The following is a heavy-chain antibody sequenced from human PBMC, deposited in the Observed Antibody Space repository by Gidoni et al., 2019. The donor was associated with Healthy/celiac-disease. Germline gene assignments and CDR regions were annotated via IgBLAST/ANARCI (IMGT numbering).Heavy chain of an antibody. CDR3: ARGSTYSSSSYYMDV. D-gene: IGHD6-6*01. J-gene: IGHJ6*03. Sequence: QVQLVESVGGVVHPGRSLRLSCAASGFTFSSYGMHWVRQAPGKGLEWVAVIWYDGSNKYYADSVKGRFTISRDNSKNTLYLQMNSMRAEETAVYYCARGSTYSSSSYYMDVWGKGTTVTVSS. CDR2: IWYDGSNK. CDR1: GFTFSSYG. V-gene: IGHV3-33*01.